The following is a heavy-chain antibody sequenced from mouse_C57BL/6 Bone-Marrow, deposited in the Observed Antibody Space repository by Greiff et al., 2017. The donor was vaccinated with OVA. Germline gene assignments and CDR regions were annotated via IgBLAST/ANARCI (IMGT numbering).Heavy chain of an antibody. CDR3: ARSITTVVYFDY. V-gene: IGHV1-54*01. Sequence: VQLQQSGAELVRPGTSVKVSCKASGYAFTNYLIEWVKQRPGQGLEWIGVINPGSGGTNYNEKFKGKATLTAEKSSSTAYMPLSSLTSEDSAVYFCARSITTVVYFDYWGQGTTLTVSS. D-gene: IGHD1-1*01. J-gene: IGHJ2*01. CDR1: GYAFTNYL. CDR2: INPGSGGT.